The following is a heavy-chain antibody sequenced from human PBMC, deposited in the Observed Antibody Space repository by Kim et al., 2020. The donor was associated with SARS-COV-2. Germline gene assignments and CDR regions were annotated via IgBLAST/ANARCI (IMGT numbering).Heavy chain of an antibody. CDR2: ISISSTYT. V-gene: IGHV3-11*05. J-gene: IGHJ4*02. CDR1: GFTFSDYY. D-gene: IGHD3-22*01. Sequence: GGSLRLSXAXSGFTFSDYYMSWVRQAPGKGLEWVSDISISSTYTRYEDSGRGRFTISRDNAKNSLFLQMNSLRAEDTAIYFCVRDSAYYDSTGQRDYWGQGTLVTVSS. CDR3: VRDSAYYDSTGQRDY.